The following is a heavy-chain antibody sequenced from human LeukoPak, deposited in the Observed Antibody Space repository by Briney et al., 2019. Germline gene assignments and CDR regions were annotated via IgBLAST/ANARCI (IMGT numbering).Heavy chain of an antibody. Sequence: SETLSLTCAVYGGSFSGYYWSWIRQPPGKGLEWIGEINHSGSTNYNPSLKSRVTISVDTSKNQFSLKLSSVTAADTAVYYCAIAGGITIFGVVSHWGQGTLVTVSS. J-gene: IGHJ4*02. D-gene: IGHD3-3*01. CDR3: AIAGGITIFGVVSH. CDR1: GGSFSGYY. V-gene: IGHV4-34*01. CDR2: INHSGST.